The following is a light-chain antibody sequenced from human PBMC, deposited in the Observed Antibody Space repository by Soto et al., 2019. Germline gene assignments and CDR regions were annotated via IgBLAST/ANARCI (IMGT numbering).Light chain of an antibody. CDR2: GAS. J-gene: IGKJ4*01. CDR1: QRVSSN. Sequence: EIVLTQSPGTLSSSPGESATLSCRASQRVSSNLAWYQQKPGQAPRLLIYGASTRATGIPARFSGSGSGTEFTLTISSLQSEDFAVYYCQQYKKWPPLTFGGGTKVDIK. V-gene: IGKV3-15*01. CDR3: QQYKKWPPLT.